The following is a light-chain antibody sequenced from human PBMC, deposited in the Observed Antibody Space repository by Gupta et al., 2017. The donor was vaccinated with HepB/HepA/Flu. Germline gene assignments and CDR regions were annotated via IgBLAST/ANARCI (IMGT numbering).Light chain of an antibody. CDR2: QDS. Sequence: SYELTQPPSVSVPPGQTASITCSGDTLGDKYACWYQQKPGQSPVLVIDQDSKRPSGIPERFSGSNSGNTATLTISGTQAMDEADYYCQAWDSSTAVFGGGTKLTVL. J-gene: IGLJ2*01. CDR1: TLGDKY. CDR3: QAWDSSTAV. V-gene: IGLV3-1*01.